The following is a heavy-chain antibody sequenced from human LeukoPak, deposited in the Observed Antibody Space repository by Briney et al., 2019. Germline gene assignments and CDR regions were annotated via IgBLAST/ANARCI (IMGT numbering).Heavy chain of an antibody. D-gene: IGHD3-22*01. Sequence: GGSLRLSCSASGFTFSRFAMSWVRQLPGECLEWVSSISGSGHKTYYGDSVKGRFSVSRDNSKNILYLQIDSLRADDSALYYCAKHANYYDSSGYLIPFDYWGQGTLVTVSS. CDR1: GFTFSRFA. J-gene: IGHJ4*02. CDR2: ISGSGHKT. CDR3: AKHANYYDSSGYLIPFDY. V-gene: IGHV3-23*01.